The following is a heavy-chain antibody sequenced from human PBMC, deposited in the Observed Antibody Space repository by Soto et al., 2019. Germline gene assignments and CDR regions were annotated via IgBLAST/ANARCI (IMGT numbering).Heavy chain of an antibody. CDR1: GCSISSSSYY. J-gene: IGHJ4*02. CDR3: ARLVPRDLYFDY. D-gene: IGHD3-3*01. Sequence: PSETLSLTCTFSGCSISSSSYYWGWIRQPPGKGLEWIGSIYYSGSTYYNPSLKSRVTISVDTSKNQFSLKLSSVTAADTAVYYCARLVPRDLYFDYWGQGTLVTVSS. CDR2: IYYSGST. V-gene: IGHV4-39*01.